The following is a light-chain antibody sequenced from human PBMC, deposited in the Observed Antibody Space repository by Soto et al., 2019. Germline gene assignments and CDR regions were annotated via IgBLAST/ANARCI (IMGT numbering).Light chain of an antibody. J-gene: IGLJ2*01. V-gene: IGLV2-14*01. CDR1: SSDVGGYNS. Sequence: QSAPTQPASVSGSPGQSITISCTGTSSDVGGYNSVSWYQQHPGKAPKLMIYDVSNRPSGVSNRFSGSKSANTASLTISGLQAEDEADYYCSSYTGSSTYVVFGGGTKLTVL. CDR2: DVS. CDR3: SSYTGSSTYVV.